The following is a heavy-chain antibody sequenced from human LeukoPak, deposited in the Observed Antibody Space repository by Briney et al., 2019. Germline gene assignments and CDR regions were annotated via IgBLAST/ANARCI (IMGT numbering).Heavy chain of an antibody. Sequence: PSGTLSLTCAVSGFSIRSDYYWGWIRQPPGGGLEWIGSISHSGSTYYTPSLKSRVTISVDTSKNQFSLNLRSVTAADTAVYYCARGDTAMVRRFDYWGQGTLGTVSS. CDR2: ISHSGST. CDR1: GFSIRSDYY. J-gene: IGHJ4*02. V-gene: IGHV4-38-2*01. CDR3: ARGDTAMVRRFDY. D-gene: IGHD5-18*01.